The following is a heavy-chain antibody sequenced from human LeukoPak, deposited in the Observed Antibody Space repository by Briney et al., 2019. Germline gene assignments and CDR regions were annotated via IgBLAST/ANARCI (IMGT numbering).Heavy chain of an antibody. D-gene: IGHD4-23*01. CDR2: IIPILGVA. CDR1: GYTFTGYY. CDR3: ARVSSNSRGDYFDY. V-gene: IGHV1-69*04. Sequence: SVKVSCKASGYTFTGYYMHWVRQAPGQGLEWMGRIIPILGVANYAQKFQGRVTITADKSTSTAYMELSSLRSEDTAVYYCARVSSNSRGDYFDYWGQGTLVTVSS. J-gene: IGHJ4*02.